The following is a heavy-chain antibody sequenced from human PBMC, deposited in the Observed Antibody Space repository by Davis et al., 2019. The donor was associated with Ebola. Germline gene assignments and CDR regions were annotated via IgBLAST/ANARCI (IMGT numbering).Heavy chain of an antibody. Sequence: SETLSLTCTVSGGSISSYYWSWIRQPPGKGLAWIAYIYYSGSTNYNPSLKSRVTISVDTSKNQFSLKLSSVTAADTAVYYCARLGTRGYSWFDPWGQGTLVTVSS. D-gene: IGHD5-12*01. V-gene: IGHV4-59*08. CDR2: IYYSGST. CDR3: ARLGTRGYSWFDP. J-gene: IGHJ5*02. CDR1: GGSISSYY.